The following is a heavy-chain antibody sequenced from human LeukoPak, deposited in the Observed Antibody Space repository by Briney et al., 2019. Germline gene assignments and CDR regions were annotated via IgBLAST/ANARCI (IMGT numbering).Heavy chain of an antibody. J-gene: IGHJ3*02. Sequence: SETLSLTCTVSGGSPSSSSYYWGWIRQPPGKGLEWIGSIYYSGNTYYNPSLKSRVTMSVDTSKNQFSLQLSSVTAADTAVYYCARLGKSGMTTVTTRAFDIWGQGTVVTVSS. V-gene: IGHV4-39*01. D-gene: IGHD4-11*01. CDR1: GGSPSSSSYY. CDR3: ARLGKSGMTTVTTRAFDI. CDR2: IYYSGNT.